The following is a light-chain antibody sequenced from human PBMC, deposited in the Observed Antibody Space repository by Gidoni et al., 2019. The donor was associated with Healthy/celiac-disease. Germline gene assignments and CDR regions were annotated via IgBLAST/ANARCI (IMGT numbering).Light chain of an antibody. Sequence: DIQMTQSPSSLSASVGDRVTITCQASQDISNYLNWYQQKPGKAPKLLIYDASNLETGVQSRFSGSGSGTDFTFTISSLQPEDIATYYCKQYDNLPPTFGGGTKVEIK. CDR2: DAS. CDR1: QDISNY. CDR3: KQYDNLPPT. V-gene: IGKV1-33*01. J-gene: IGKJ4*01.